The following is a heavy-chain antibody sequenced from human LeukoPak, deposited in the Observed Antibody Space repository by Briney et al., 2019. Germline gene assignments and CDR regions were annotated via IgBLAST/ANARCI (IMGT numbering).Heavy chain of an antibody. CDR3: AKVSRVGIAGAFDY. CDR1: GFTFTTYG. J-gene: IGHJ4*02. D-gene: IGHD1-14*01. V-gene: IGHV3-30*02. Sequence: PGGSLRLSCAASGFTFTTYGMHWVRQAPGKGLQWVAFIFYDGSLKYYGDSVKGRFSISRDNSKNTVSLQMNSLRAEDTAVYYCAKVSRVGIAGAFDYWGQGALVTVSS. CDR2: IFYDGSLK.